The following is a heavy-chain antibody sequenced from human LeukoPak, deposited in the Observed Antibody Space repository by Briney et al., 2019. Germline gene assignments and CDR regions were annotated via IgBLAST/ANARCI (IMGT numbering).Heavy chain of an antibody. J-gene: IGHJ4*02. D-gene: IGHD3-22*01. CDR2: IRYDGSNK. Sequence: GGSLRLSCAASGFTFSSYGMHWVRQAPGKGLEWGAFIRYDGSNKYYADSVKGRFTISRDNSKDTLYLQMNSLRAEDTAVYYCAKDLDPLIVFAVTSAPGGDYWGQGTLVTVSS. V-gene: IGHV3-30*02. CDR3: AKDLDPLIVFAVTSAPGGDY. CDR1: GFTFSSYG.